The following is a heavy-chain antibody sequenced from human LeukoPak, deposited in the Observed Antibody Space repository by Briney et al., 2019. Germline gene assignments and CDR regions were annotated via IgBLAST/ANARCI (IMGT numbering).Heavy chain of an antibody. V-gene: IGHV1-18*01. CDR1: GYTFTSYG. CDR2: ISAYNGNT. J-gene: IGHJ6*03. CDR3: ARGNYDFWSGYRYYMDV. D-gene: IGHD3-3*01. Sequence: ASVKVSCKASGYTFTSYGISWVRRAPGQGLEWMGWISAYNGNTNYAQKLQGRVTMTTDTSTSTAYMELRSLRSDDTAVYYCARGNYDFWSGYRYYMDVWGKGTTVTVSS.